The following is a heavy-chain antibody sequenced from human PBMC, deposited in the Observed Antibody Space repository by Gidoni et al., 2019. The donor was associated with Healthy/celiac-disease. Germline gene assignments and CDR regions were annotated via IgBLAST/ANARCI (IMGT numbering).Heavy chain of an antibody. D-gene: IGHD4-17*01. CDR2: IWYDGSNK. J-gene: IGHJ4*02. Sequence: QVQLVESGGGVVQPGRSLRLSCAASGFTFRSYGMHWVRQAPGQGRGWVAVIWYDGSNKYYADSVKGRFTISRDNSKNTLYLQMNSLRAEDTAVYYCARDGGIAVTTYYFDYWGQGTLVTVSS. CDR1: GFTFRSYG. V-gene: IGHV3-33*01. CDR3: ARDGGIAVTTYYFDY.